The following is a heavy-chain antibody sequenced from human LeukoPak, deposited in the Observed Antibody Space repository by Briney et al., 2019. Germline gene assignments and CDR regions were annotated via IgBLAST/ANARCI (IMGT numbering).Heavy chain of an antibody. J-gene: IGHJ3*02. V-gene: IGHV3-23*01. CDR2: IGSGGTT. CDR1: GFTFSSYA. CDR3: AKALVKATTDAFDI. D-gene: IGHD3-9*01. Sequence: GGSLRLSCAASGFTFSSYAMSWVRQAPGKGLEWVSAIGSGGTTYYADSVKGRFTISRDNSKNTLYLQMNSLRAEDTAVYYCAKALVKATTDAFDIWGQGTMVTVSS.